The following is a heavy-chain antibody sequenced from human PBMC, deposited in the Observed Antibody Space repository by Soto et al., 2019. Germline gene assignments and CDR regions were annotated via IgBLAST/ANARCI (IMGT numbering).Heavy chain of an antibody. CDR2: IIRIFGTP. CDR1: GGTFSSYA. CDR3: ARQGSNEYYYYGMDV. V-gene: IGHV1-69*12. D-gene: IGHD3-10*01. J-gene: IGHJ6*02. Sequence: QVQLVQSGAEVEKRGSSVKVSCEASGGTFSSYAINWVRQAPGQGLEWMGGIIRIFGTPDYAQRFQGRDTITADESTSTAYMELSSLRSEDTAVYYCARQGSNEYYYYGMDVWGQGTTVTVSS.